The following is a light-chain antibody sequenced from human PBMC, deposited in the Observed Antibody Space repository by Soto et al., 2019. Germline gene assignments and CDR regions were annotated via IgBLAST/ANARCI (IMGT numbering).Light chain of an antibody. CDR3: SSYTSSSTAI. CDR2: DVS. V-gene: IGLV2-14*03. CDR1: SSDVGGYNY. J-gene: IGLJ2*01. Sequence: QSALTQPASVSGSPGQSIAISCTGSSSDVGGYNYVSWYQQHSGKAPKLMIYDVSSRPSGVSDRFSGSKSGNTASLTISGLQAEDEAEYYCSSYTSSSTAIFGGGTKLTVL.